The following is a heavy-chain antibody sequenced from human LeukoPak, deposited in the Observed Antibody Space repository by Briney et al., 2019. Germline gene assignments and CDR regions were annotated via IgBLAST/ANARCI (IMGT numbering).Heavy chain of an antibody. V-gene: IGHV1-2*02. D-gene: IGHD3-22*01. CDR2: INPNSGGT. Sequence: GASVKVSCKASGYTFTSYGISWVRQAPGQGLEWMGWINPNSGGTNYAQKFQGRVTMTRDTSISTAYMELSRLRSDDTAVYYCARGVYYDSSGYADWGQGTLVTVSS. J-gene: IGHJ4*02. CDR3: ARGVYYDSSGYAD. CDR1: GYTFTSYG.